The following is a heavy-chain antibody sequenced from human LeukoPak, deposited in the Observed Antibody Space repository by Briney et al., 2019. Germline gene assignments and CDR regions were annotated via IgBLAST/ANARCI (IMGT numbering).Heavy chain of an antibody. V-gene: IGHV4-34*01. J-gene: IGHJ5*02. Sequence: SETLSLTCAVYGVSLSGYSWSWIRQPPGKELEWLGEINHSGSTNYNPSLKSRVTISIDTSNNQFSLKLSSVTAADTAVYYCARRIDPWGQGTLVTVSS. CDR3: ARRIDP. CDR2: INHSGST. CDR1: GVSLSGYS.